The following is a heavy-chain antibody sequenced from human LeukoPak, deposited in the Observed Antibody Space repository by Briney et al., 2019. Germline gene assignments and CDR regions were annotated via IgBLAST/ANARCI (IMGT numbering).Heavy chain of an antibody. V-gene: IGHV1-18*01. J-gene: IGHJ6*03. CDR2: ISAYNGNT. CDR1: GYTFTSYG. Sequence: GASVKVSCKASGYTFTSYGISWVRQAPGQGLEWMGWISAYNGNTNYAQKFQGRVTITRNTSISTAYMELSSLGSEDTAVYYCARVGWELPYYYYYMDVWGKGTTVTVSS. D-gene: IGHD1-26*01. CDR3: ARVGWELPYYYYYMDV.